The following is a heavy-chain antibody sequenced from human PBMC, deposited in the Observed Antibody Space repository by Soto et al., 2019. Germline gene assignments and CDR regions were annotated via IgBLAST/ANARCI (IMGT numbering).Heavy chain of an antibody. J-gene: IGHJ6*02. Sequence: QVQLVQSGAEVKKPGASVNVSCKASGYSFTSYALHWLRQAPGQRPEWMGWILTGNGDTKYSQNFQSRVTIARDTFARTAYMELSSLRSEDTAVYYCARGELRYWYTMDVWGQGTTVTVSS. V-gene: IGHV1-3*04. CDR3: ARGELRYWYTMDV. CDR1: GYSFTSYA. D-gene: IGHD1-26*01. CDR2: ILTGNGDT.